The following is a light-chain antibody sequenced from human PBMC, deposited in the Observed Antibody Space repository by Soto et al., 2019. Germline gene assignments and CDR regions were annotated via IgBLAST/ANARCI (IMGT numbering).Light chain of an antibody. CDR2: GTS. CDR1: ERIYSAY. Sequence: EVVLTQSPGTLSLSGGYKATLSGRASERIYSAYLGWYQQKPGQAPRLLIYGTSSRATGIPDRFSGSGSGTDFTLTISRLEPEDFAVYYCKQYGNSPITFGQGTRLEIK. V-gene: IGKV3-20*01. CDR3: KQYGNSPIT. J-gene: IGKJ5*01.